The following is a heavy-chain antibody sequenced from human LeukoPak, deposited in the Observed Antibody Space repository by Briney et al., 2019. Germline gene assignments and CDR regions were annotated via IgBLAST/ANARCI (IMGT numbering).Heavy chain of an antibody. CDR3: ARDRILWFGEQFDP. Sequence: SETLSLTCTVSGGYISSYYWSWIRQPAGKGLEWIGRIYTSGSTNYNPSLKSRVTMSVDTSKNQFSLKLSSVTAADTAVYYCARDRILWFGEQFDPWGQGTLVTVSS. CDR1: GGYISSYY. CDR2: IYTSGST. J-gene: IGHJ5*02. V-gene: IGHV4-4*07. D-gene: IGHD3-10*01.